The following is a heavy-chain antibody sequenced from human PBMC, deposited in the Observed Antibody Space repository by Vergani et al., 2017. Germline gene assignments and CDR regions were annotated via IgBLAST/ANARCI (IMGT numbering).Heavy chain of an antibody. CDR2: IYYSGST. D-gene: IGHD6-19*01. CDR3: ARLRSSVAGIIYYYYGVDV. Sequence: QVQLQESGPGLVKPSETLSLTCTVSGGSISSYYWSWIRQPPGKGLEWIGYIYYSGSTNYNPSLKSRVTISVDTSKNQFSLKLSSVTAADTAVYYCARLRSSVAGIIYYYYGVDVWGQGTTVTVSS. CDR1: GGSISSYY. V-gene: IGHV4-59*01. J-gene: IGHJ6*02.